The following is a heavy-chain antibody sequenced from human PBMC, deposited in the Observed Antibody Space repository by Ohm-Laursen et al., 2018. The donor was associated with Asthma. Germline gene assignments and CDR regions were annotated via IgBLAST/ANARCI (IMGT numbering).Heavy chain of an antibody. J-gene: IGHJ3*02. CDR1: GGSISSSSYY. CDR2: IYYSGST. D-gene: IGHD6-19*01. Sequence: PSETLSPTCTVSGGSISSSSYYWGWIRQPPGKGLEWIGSIYYSGSTYYNPSLKSRVTISVDTSKNQFSLKLSSVTAADTAVYYCASRITNARIAVAGMGDAFDIWGQGTMVTVSS. V-gene: IGHV4-39*07. CDR3: ASRITNARIAVAGMGDAFDI.